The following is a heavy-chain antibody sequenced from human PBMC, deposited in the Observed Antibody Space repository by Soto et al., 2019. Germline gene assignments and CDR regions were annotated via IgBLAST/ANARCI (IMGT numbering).Heavy chain of an antibody. CDR3: ARSIGYCSSTSCYTGERYYYYGMDV. CDR1: GFTFGSYG. CDR2: IWYDGSNK. V-gene: IGHV3-33*01. J-gene: IGHJ6*02. D-gene: IGHD2-2*02. Sequence: LRLSCAASGFTFGSYGMHWVRQAPGKGLEWVAVIWYDGSNKYYADSVKGRFTISRDNSKNTLYLQMNSLRAEDTAVYYCARSIGYCSSTSCYTGERYYYYGMDVWGQGTTVTVSS.